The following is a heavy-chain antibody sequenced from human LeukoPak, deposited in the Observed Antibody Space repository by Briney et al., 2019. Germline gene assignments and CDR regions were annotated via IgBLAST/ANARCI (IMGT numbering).Heavy chain of an antibody. CDR1: GDTFSPYT. CDR2: IIPSLDIA. J-gene: IGHJ4*02. Sequence: ASVKVSCKASGDTFSPYTFSWVRQAPGQGLEWMGRIIPSLDIANYAQKFQDRVTITADISTTTVYMEMNSLRSEDTAIYYCARDHCSGGAGCHGGHWGQGTLVTVSS. CDR3: ARDHCSGGAGCHGGH. D-gene: IGHD2-15*01. V-gene: IGHV1-69*04.